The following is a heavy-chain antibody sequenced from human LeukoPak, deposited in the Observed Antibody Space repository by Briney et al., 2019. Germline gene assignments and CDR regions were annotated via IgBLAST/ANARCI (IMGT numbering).Heavy chain of an antibody. CDR3: AKAEMGTTYFDS. D-gene: IGHD5-24*01. CDR2: ISGPGGTI. CDR1: GFTFSSYA. V-gene: IGHV3-23*01. Sequence: GGSLRLSCAASGFTFSSYAMSWVRQAPGKGLEWVSAISGPGGTIFYADSAKGRFTTSRDNSRNTLYLQVNSLRAEDTALYFCAKAEMGTTYFDSWGQGTLVTVSS. J-gene: IGHJ4*02.